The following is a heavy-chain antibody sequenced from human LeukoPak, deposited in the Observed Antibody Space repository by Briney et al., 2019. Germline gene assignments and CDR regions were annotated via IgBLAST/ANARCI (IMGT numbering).Heavy chain of an antibody. D-gene: IGHD3-9*01. Sequence: GGSLRLSCAASGFTFSSYGMHWVRQAPGKGLEWVAVIWYDGSNKYYADSVKGRFTISRDNSKNTLYLQMNSLRAEDTAVYYCAREGGVEESYDILTGYPNYYYYMDVWGKGTTVTVSS. V-gene: IGHV3-33*01. CDR1: GFTFSSYG. CDR2: IWYDGSNK. CDR3: AREGGVEESYDILTGYPNYYYYMDV. J-gene: IGHJ6*03.